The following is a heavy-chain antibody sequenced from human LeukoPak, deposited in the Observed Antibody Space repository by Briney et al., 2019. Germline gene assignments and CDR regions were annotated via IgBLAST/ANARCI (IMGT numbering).Heavy chain of an antibody. CDR2: FSLGGSGTT. CDR3: ASPYLGGNYYDSSGYYVDY. D-gene: IGHD3-22*01. Sequence: PSETLSLTCIVSGASITTYSWNWLRQSPGKGLEWIGYFSLGGSGTTSYTSSLKSRVTISRDTSKNQFSLKLSSVTAADTAVYYCASPYLGGNYYDSSGYYVDYWGQGTLVTVSS. J-gene: IGHJ4*02. CDR1: GASITTYS. V-gene: IGHV4-59*12.